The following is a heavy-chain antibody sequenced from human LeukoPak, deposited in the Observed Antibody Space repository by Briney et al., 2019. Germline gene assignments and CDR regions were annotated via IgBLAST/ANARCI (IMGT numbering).Heavy chain of an antibody. J-gene: IGHJ4*02. CDR2: IYHSGST. Sequence: SETLSLTCTVSGGSISSYYWSWIRQPPGKGLEWIGYIYHSGSTYYNPSLKSRVTISVDRSKNQFSLQLNSVTPEDTAVYFCVRLVGGDIDYWGQGTLVTVSS. V-gene: IGHV4-59*04. D-gene: IGHD5-12*01. CDR3: VRLVGGDIDY. CDR1: GGSISSYY.